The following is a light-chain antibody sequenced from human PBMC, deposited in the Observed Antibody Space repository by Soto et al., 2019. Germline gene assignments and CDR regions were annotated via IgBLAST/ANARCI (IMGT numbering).Light chain of an antibody. Sequence: QSVLTQPPSVSGAPGQRVTISCTGSSSNIGAGYDVHWYQQLPGTAPKLLIYGNSNRPSGVPDRFSGSKSGTSASLAITGLQAEDGADYSCQSYASTLSGSVFAGGTNLPVL. V-gene: IGLV1-40*01. J-gene: IGLJ3*02. CDR1: SSNIGAGYD. CDR2: GNS. CDR3: QSYASTLSGSV.